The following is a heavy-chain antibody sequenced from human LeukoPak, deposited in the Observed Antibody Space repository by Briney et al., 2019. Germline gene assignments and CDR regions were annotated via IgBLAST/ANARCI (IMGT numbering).Heavy chain of an antibody. CDR3: ARGNWNDAGSGDWFDP. CDR2: MNPNSGNT. D-gene: IGHD1-1*01. J-gene: IGHJ5*02. V-gene: IGHV1-8*01. CDR1: GYTLTSYD. Sequence: ASVKVSCKASGYTLTSYDINWGRKPTGQGLEWMGWMNPNSGNTGYAQKFQGRVTMTRNTSISTAYMELSSLRSEDTAVYYCARGNWNDAGSGDWFDPWGQGTLVTVSS.